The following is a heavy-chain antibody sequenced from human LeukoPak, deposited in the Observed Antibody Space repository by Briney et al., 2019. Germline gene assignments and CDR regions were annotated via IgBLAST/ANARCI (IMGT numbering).Heavy chain of an antibody. V-gene: IGHV3-9*01. Sequence: PGGSLRLSCAASGFTFDDYGMHWVRQAPGKGLEWVSGISWNSGSIGYADSVKGRFTISRDNAKNSLYLQMNSLRAEDTALYYCAKDTAAGRGFPMEFDPWGQGTLVTVSS. D-gene: IGHD6-13*01. CDR2: ISWNSGSI. J-gene: IGHJ5*02. CDR1: GFTFDDYG. CDR3: AKDTAAGRGFPMEFDP.